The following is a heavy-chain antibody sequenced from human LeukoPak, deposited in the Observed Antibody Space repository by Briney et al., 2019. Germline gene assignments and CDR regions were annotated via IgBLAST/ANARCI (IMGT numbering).Heavy chain of an antibody. D-gene: IGHD4-23*01. Sequence: PSETLSLTCTVSGGSIHNYIWSWIRQPPGKGLEWIGFIYDSGSANYNPSLQGRVTISVDTSKNQFSLKLNSVTAADTAVYYCSRSSLAGDYGGIDPWGQGTLVTVSS. CDR2: IYDSGSA. V-gene: IGHV4-59*01. J-gene: IGHJ5*02. CDR1: GGSIHNYI. CDR3: SRSSLAGDYGGIDP.